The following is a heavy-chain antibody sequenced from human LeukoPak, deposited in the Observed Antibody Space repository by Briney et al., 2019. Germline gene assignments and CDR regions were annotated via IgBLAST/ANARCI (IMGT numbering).Heavy chain of an antibody. CDR2: IYTNGNT. J-gene: IGHJ5*02. V-gene: IGHV3-53*05. CDR1: GFTVSSHY. Sequence: GGSLRLSCAVSGFTVSSHYMTWVRQAPGKGLEWVSVIYTNGNTFYADSVKGRLTVSRDSSTNTVDLQMNSLRPADTAVYYCTKDPNGDYVGAFDPWGQGTLVTVSS. D-gene: IGHD4-17*01. CDR3: TKDPNGDYVGAFDP.